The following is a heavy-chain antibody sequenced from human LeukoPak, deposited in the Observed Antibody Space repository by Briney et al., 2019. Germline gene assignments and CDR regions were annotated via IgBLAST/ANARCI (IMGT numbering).Heavy chain of an antibody. D-gene: IGHD3/OR15-3a*01. CDR1: GFAFSTYA. CDR3: ARQGLYDSSDFWTFQH. CDR2: ISGSGGST. V-gene: IGHV3-23*01. J-gene: IGHJ1*01. Sequence: PGGSLRLSCAASGFAFSTYAMTWVRQAPGKGLESVSGISGSGGSTYYADSVKGRFTISRDNAKNSVYLQMNSLSAEDTAVYYCARQGLYDSSDFWTFQHWGQGTLVTVSS.